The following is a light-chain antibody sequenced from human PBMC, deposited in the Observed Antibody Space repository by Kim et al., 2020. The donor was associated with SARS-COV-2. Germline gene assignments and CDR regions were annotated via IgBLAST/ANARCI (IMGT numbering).Light chain of an antibody. CDR1: HSVSKS. V-gene: IGKV3-11*01. CDR2: DTS. Sequence: VSVGETATLSCRASHSVSKSLSWYQQKPGQPPRLLIFDTSSRATGIPARFAGFGSGTDFSLTISSLEPDDFAIYYCQQRTKWLISFGQGTRLEIK. CDR3: QQRTKWLIS. J-gene: IGKJ5*01.